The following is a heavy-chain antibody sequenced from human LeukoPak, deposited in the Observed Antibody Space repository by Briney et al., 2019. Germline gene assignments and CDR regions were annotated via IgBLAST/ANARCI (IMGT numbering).Heavy chain of an antibody. V-gene: IGHV1-69*05. CDR2: IIPIFGTA. J-gene: IGHJ3*02. D-gene: IGHD2-8*01. CDR1: GYTFTGYY. CDR3: ARDSVLMVYATPNDAFDI. Sequence: GASVKVSCKASGYTFTGYYMHWVRQAPGQGLEWMGRIIPIFGTANYAQKFQGRVTITTDESTSTAYMELSSLRSEDTAVYYCARDSVLMVYATPNDAFDIWGQGTMVTVSS.